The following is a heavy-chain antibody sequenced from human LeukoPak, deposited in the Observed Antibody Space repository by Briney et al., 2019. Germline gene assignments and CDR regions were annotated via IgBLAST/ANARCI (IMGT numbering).Heavy chain of an antibody. J-gene: IGHJ2*01. CDR2: IGSSSSYI. V-gene: IGHV3-21*06. Sequence: GGPLRLSCAASGFTFSTYGMNWVRQAPGKGLEWVSSIGSSSSYIYYADSVRGRFTISRDNAKNSLYLQVNSLGVEDTAVYYCARDLATTGLNWYFDLWGRGTLVTVSS. CDR3: ARDLATTGLNWYFDL. CDR1: GFTFSTYG. D-gene: IGHD1-26*01.